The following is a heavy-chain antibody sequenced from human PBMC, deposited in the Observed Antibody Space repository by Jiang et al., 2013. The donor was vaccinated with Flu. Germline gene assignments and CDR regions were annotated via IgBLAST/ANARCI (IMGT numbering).Heavy chain of an antibody. V-gene: IGHV3-9*01. D-gene: IGHD6-6*01. J-gene: IGHJ3*02. CDR1: GFTFDDYA. CDR3: AKDFYSRSGGYAAFNI. CDR2: ISWDSGSI. Sequence: QLLESGGGLVQPGRSLRLSCAASGFTFDDYAMHWVRQAPGKGLEWVSSISWDSGSIGYADSVKGRFTISRDNAKNSLYLQMNSLRAEDTAFYYCAKDFYSRSGGYAAFNIWGQGTMVTVSS.